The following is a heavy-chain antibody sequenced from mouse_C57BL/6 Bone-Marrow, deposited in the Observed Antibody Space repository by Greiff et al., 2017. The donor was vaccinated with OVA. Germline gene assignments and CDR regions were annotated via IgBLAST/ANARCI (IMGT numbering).Heavy chain of an antibody. CDR2: FHPYNDDT. D-gene: IGHD1-1*01. V-gene: IGHV1-47*01. CDR1: GYTFTTYP. CDR3: ARSITTVVAHWYFDV. J-gene: IGHJ1*03. Sequence: VQGVESGAELVKPGASVKMSCKASGYTFTTYPIEWMKQNHGKSLEWIGNFHPYNDDTKYNEKFKGKATLTVEKSSSTVYLELSRLTSDDSAVYYCARSITTVVAHWYFDVWGTGTTVTVSS.